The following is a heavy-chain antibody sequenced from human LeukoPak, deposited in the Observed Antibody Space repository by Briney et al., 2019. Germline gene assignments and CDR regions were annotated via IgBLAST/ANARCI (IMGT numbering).Heavy chain of an antibody. J-gene: IGHJ4*02. D-gene: IGHD3-10*01. CDR1: GFTFSSYA. CDR2: ISGSGGST. CDR3: ARDLERTNDYGSEYYFDY. Sequence: GGSLRLSCAASGFTFSSYAMSWVRQAPGKGLEWVSAISGSGGSTYYADSVKGRFTISRDNSKNTLYLQMNSLRAEDTAVYYCARDLERTNDYGSEYYFDYWGQGTLVTVSS. V-gene: IGHV3-23*01.